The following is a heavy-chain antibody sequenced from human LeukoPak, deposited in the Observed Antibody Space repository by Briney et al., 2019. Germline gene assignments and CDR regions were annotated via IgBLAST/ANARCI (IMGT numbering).Heavy chain of an antibody. J-gene: IGHJ4*02. CDR2: IYTSGST. D-gene: IGHD3-10*01. V-gene: IGHV4-4*07. CDR1: GGSISSYY. Sequence: SETLSLTCTVAGGSISSYYWSWIRQPAGKGLEWIGRIYTSGSTNYNPSLKSRVTMSVDTSKNQFSLKLSSVTAADTAVYYCARSTYYYGSGELDYWGQGTLVTVSS. CDR3: ARSTYYYGSGELDY.